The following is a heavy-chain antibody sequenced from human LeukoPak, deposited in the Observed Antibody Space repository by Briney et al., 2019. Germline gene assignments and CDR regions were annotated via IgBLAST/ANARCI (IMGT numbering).Heavy chain of an antibody. CDR3: ARGTLTWRFLEWLGSYYMDV. J-gene: IGHJ6*03. CDR2: IRYDGGNK. V-gene: IGHV3-30*02. Sequence: HPGGSLRLSCAASGFIFSSYDMHWVRQAPGKGLEWVAFIRYDGGNKYYADSVKGRFTISRDNSKNTLYLQMNSLRSEDTAVYYCARGTLTWRFLEWLGSYYMDVWGKGTTVTVSS. CDR1: GFIFSSYD. D-gene: IGHD3-3*01.